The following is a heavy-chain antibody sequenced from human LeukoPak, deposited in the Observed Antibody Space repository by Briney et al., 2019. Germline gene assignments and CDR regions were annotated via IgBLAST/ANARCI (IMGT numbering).Heavy chain of an antibody. CDR3: ARDRGGDQDSSPYYYYYGMDV. CDR2: ISYDGSNK. CDR1: GFTFSSYA. V-gene: IGHV3-30-3*01. D-gene: IGHD2-21*01. J-gene: IGHJ6*02. Sequence: SGGSLRLSCAASGFTFSSYAMHWVRQAPGKGLEWVAVISYDGSNKYYADSVKGRFTISRDNSKNTLYLQMNSLRAEDTAVYYCARDRGGDQDSSPYYYYYGMDVWGQGTTVTVSS.